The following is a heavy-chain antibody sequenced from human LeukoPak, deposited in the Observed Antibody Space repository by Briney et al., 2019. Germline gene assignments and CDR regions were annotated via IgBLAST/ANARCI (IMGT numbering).Heavy chain of an antibody. J-gene: IGHJ4*02. CDR1: GFTFSSYN. D-gene: IGHD6-19*01. V-gene: IGHV3-21*01. CDR3: ARAPFSGWAFDY. CDR2: ISSSSSYI. Sequence: PGGSLRLSCAASGFTFSSYNMNWVRQAPGKGLEWVSSISSSSSYIYYADSVKGRFTISRDNAKNSLYLQMNSLRAEDTAVYYCARAPFSGWAFDYWGQGTLVTVSS.